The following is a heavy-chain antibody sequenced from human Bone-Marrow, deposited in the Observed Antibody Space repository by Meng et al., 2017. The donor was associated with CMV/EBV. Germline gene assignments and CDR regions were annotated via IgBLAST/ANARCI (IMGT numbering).Heavy chain of an antibody. CDR3: ASGSDSSGYDAFDI. CDR2: IWYDGSNK. V-gene: IGHV3-33*01. CDR1: GFTFSSYG. Sequence: GESLKISCAASGFTFSSYGMHWVRQAPGKGLEWVAVIWYDGSNKYYADSVKGRFTISRDNSKNTLYLQMNSLRAEDTAVYYCASGSDSSGYDAFDIWGQGTMVTVSS. J-gene: IGHJ3*02. D-gene: IGHD3-22*01.